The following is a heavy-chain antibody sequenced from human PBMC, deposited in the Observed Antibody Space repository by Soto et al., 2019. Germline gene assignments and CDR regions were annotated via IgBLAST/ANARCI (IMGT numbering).Heavy chain of an antibody. Sequence: QVQLVQSGAEVKKPGSSVKVSCKASGGTFSSYAISWVRQAPGQGLEWLGGIIPIFGTANYAQKFQGRVTITADKSTSTDYMELSSLRSEDTAVYYCASREYCDFWSGYYTPDYWGQGTLVTVSS. CDR2: IIPIFGTA. CDR3: ASREYCDFWSGYYTPDY. D-gene: IGHD3-3*01. CDR1: GGTFSSYA. J-gene: IGHJ4*02. V-gene: IGHV1-69*06.